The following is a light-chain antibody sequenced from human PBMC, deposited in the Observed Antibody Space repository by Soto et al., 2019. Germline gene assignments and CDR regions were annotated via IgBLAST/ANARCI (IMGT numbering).Light chain of an antibody. CDR3: QHYYTSYTT. V-gene: IGKV3-20*01. Sequence: EIVLTQSPGTLSLSPVERATLSCMSSQSVSGNYLAWYQQKPGQAPRLLIYGASSRATDIPDRFSGSGSGTDFTLTIIRLEPEDFAVYYCQHYYTSYTTFGQGTKVDIK. CDR2: GAS. CDR1: QSVSGNY. J-gene: IGKJ1*01.